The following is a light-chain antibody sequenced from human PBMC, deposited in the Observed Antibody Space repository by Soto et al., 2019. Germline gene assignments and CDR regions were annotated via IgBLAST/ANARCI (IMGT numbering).Light chain of an antibody. Sequence: QSVPTQPPSASGSPGQSVTISCTGTSSDIGSYNFVSWYQQHPGKAPKVMLYEVRKRPSGVPDRFSGSKSGNTASLTVSGLQADDEADYYCTSYAGGNILVFGGGTKLTVL. CDR2: EVR. CDR3: TSYAGGNILV. J-gene: IGLJ2*01. V-gene: IGLV2-8*01. CDR1: SSDIGSYNF.